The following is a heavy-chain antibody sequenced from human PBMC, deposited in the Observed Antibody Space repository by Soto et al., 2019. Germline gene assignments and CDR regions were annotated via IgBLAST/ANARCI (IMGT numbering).Heavy chain of an antibody. CDR3: ATRGPSVSYFDY. CDR1: GFTFISYA. Sequence: GGSLRLSCAASGFTFISYAMSWVRQAPGKGLEWVSAISGSGGSTYYADSVKGRFTISRDNSKNTLYLQMNSLRAEDTAVYYCATRGPSVSYFDYWGQGTLVTVSS. V-gene: IGHV3-23*01. J-gene: IGHJ4*02. CDR2: ISGSGGST.